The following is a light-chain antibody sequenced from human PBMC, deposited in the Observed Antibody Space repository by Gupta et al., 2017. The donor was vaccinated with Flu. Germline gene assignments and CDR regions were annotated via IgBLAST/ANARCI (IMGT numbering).Light chain of an antibody. V-gene: IGLV1-40*01. CDR2: VNR. Sequence: QSVLTQPPSVSGAPCQRVTISCTWSTSTIGAGYDVQWYQQLPGAAPKLLIYVNRNRPSGVPDRFAGSKSGTSASLAITGLQAEDEADYYCQSYDSSLSGPSYVFGTGTKVTVL. CDR3: QSYDSSLSGPSYV. CDR1: TSTIGAGYD. J-gene: IGLJ1*01.